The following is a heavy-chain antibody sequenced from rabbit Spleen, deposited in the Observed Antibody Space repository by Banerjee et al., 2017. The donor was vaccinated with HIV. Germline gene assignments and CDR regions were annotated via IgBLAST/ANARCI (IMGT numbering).Heavy chain of an antibody. Sequence: QQQLEESGGGLVQPEGSLTLTCTASGFSFSNNYYMCWVRQAPGKGLELIACIYSSSGSTWYASWVNGRFTVSRSTSLNTVTLQMTSLTAADTATYFCARDLAGVIGWNFYLWGPGTLVTVS. J-gene: IGHJ4*01. V-gene: IGHV1S43*01. CDR2: IYSSSGST. D-gene: IGHD4-1*01. CDR1: GFSFSNNYY. CDR3: ARDLAGVIGWNFYL.